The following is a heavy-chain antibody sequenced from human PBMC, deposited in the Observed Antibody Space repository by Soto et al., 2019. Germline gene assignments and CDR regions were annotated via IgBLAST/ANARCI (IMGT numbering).Heavy chain of an antibody. CDR2: ISAYNGNT. CDR1: GYTFTSYG. D-gene: IGHD1-7*01. Sequence: GASVKVSCKASGYTFTSYGISWVRQAPGQGLEWMGWISAYNGNTNYAQKLQGRVTMTTDTSTSTAYMELRSLRSDDTAVYYCARDDNWNFKVNWFDPWGQGTLVTVSS. J-gene: IGHJ5*02. V-gene: IGHV1-18*01. CDR3: ARDDNWNFKVNWFDP.